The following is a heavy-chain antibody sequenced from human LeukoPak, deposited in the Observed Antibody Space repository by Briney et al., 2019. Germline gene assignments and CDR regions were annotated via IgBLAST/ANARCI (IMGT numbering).Heavy chain of an antibody. CDR1: GGSISSGDYY. V-gene: IGHV4-61*02. CDR2: IYTSGST. J-gene: IGHJ4*02. D-gene: IGHD6-6*01. CDR3: ARGQYSSSSTPFDY. Sequence: PSETLSLTCTVSGGSISSGDYYWSWIRQPAGKGLEWIGRIYTSGSTNYNPSLKSRVTISVDTSKNQFSLKLSSVTAADTAVYYCARGQYSSSSTPFDYWGQGTLVTVSS.